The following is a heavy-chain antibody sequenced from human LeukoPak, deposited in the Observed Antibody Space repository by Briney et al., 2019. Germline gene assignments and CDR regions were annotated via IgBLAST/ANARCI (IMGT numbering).Heavy chain of an antibody. V-gene: IGHV3-33*01. CDR2: IWHDGSHK. D-gene: IGHD3-3*01. Sequence: GRSLRLSCAASGFAFNTYAMHWVRQAPGQGLEWVALIWHDGSHKFYSNSVRGQFTISRDNSKNTVSLQMNNLRPEDTAVYYCAREFFGWEIYPDFWGQETLATVSS. J-gene: IGHJ4*02. CDR1: GFAFNTYA. CDR3: AREFFGWEIYPDF.